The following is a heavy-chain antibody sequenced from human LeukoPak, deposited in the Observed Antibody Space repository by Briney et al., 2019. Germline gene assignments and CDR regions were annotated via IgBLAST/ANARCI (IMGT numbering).Heavy chain of an antibody. CDR2: INPSGGST. J-gene: IGHJ4*02. V-gene: IGHV1-46*01. CDR1: GYTFTSYY. D-gene: IGHD1-26*01. Sequence: ASVKVSCKASGYTFTSYYMHWVRQAPGQGLEWMGIINPSGGSTSYAQKFQGRVTMTRDTSTSTVYMELSSPGSEDTAVYYCATGATLDFDYWGQGTLVTVSS. CDR3: ATGATLDFDY.